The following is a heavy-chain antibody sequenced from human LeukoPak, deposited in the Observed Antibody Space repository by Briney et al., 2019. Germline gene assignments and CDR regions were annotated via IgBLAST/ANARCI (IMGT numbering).Heavy chain of an antibody. D-gene: IGHD6-19*01. CDR3: ASSLDSSGWYGGIDY. CDR2: IIPILGIA. J-gene: IGHJ4*02. Sequence: ASVKVSCKASGGTFSSYAISWVRQAPGQGLEWMGRIIPILGIANYAQKFQGRVTITADKSTSTAYMELSSLRSEDTAVYYCASSLDSSGWYGGIDYWGQGTLVTVSS. V-gene: IGHV1-69*04. CDR1: GGTFSSYA.